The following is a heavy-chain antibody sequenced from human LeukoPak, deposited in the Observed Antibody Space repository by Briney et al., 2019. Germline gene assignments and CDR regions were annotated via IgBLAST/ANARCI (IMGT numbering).Heavy chain of an antibody. D-gene: IGHD3-3*01. J-gene: IGHJ6*02. CDR2: ISSSSSYI. CDR3: ARDMYDDYGMDV. CDR1: GFTFSSYS. Sequence: GSLRLSCAASGFTFSSYSMNWVRQAPGKGLEWVSSISSSSSYIYYADSVKGRFTISRDNAKNSLYLQMNSLRAEDTAVYYCARDMYDDYGMDVWGQGTTVTVSS. V-gene: IGHV3-21*01.